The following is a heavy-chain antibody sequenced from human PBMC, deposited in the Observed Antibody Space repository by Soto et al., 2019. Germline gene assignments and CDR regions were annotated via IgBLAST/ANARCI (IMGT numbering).Heavy chain of an antibody. Sequence: EVQLVESGGALVQPGRSLRLSCAASGFTFDDYAMHWVRQPPGKGLEWVPGISWDSGRIGYADSVKGRFTISRDDAKNSLYLQLSSLRAEDTAFYYCAKANQLRFLEWLPSFFDSWGQGTLVTVSS. J-gene: IGHJ4*02. V-gene: IGHV3-9*01. CDR3: AKANQLRFLEWLPSFFDS. CDR1: GFTFDDYA. CDR2: ISWDSGRI. D-gene: IGHD3-3*01.